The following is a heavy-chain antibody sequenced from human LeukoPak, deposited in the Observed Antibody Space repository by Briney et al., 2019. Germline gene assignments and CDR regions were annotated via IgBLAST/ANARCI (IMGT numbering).Heavy chain of an antibody. CDR3: ARGGSSWSTDYYYYGMDV. CDR1: GGSISSSSYY. Sequence: PSETLSLTCTVSGGSISSSSYYWGWIRQPPGKGLEWIGYIYYSGSTNYNPSLKSRVTISVDTSKNQFSLKLTSVTAADTAVYYCARGGSSWSTDYYYYGMDVWGQGTTVTVSS. V-gene: IGHV4-61*05. J-gene: IGHJ6*02. D-gene: IGHD6-13*01. CDR2: IYYSGST.